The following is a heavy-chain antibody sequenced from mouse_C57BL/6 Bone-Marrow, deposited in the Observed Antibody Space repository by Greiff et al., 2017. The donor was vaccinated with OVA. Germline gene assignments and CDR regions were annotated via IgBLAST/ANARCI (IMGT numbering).Heavy chain of an antibody. J-gene: IGHJ1*03. CDR2: INPNNGGT. CDR3: ADDGYYWYFDF. Sequence: EVQLQQSGPELVKPGASVKMSCKASGYTFTDYNMHWVKQSHGKSLEWIGYINPNNGGTSYNQKFKGKATLTVTKSSSTAYMELRSLTSEDSAVYYCADDGYYWYFDFWGTGTTVTVSS. D-gene: IGHD2-3*01. CDR1: GYTFTDYN. V-gene: IGHV1-22*01.